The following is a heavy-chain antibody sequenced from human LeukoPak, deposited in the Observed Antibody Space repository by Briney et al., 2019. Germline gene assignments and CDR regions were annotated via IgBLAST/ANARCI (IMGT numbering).Heavy chain of an antibody. V-gene: IGHV1-8*03. J-gene: IGHJ5*02. CDR2: MNPNSGNT. Sequence: ASVKVSCKASGYTFTSYGISWVRQAPGQGLEWMGWMNPNSGNTGYAQKFQGRVTITRNTSINTAYMELSSLRSEDTAVYYCARKSSSAGNWFDPWGQGTLVTVSS. CDR3: ARKSSSAGNWFDP. D-gene: IGHD6-6*01. CDR1: GYTFTSYG.